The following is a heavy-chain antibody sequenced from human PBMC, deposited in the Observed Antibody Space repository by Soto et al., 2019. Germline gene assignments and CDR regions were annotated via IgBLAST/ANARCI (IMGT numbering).Heavy chain of an antibody. D-gene: IGHD3-16*01. CDR3: VMVDNYVTPTPQDV. J-gene: IGHJ6*02. CDR2: ISPYTGNT. Sequence: QVQLGQSGDEVKKPGASVKVSCKASGYIFVNYGIAWVRQAPGQGLEWMGWISPYTGNTHSATQVQGRLTMTTDTSTCTAYMDLGSLTSDDTAVYYCVMVDNYVTPTPQDVWGQGTKVTVSS. CDR1: GYIFVNYG. V-gene: IGHV1-18*01.